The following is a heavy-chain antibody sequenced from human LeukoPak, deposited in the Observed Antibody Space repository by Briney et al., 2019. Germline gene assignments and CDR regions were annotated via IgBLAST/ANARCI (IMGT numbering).Heavy chain of an antibody. J-gene: IGHJ4*02. D-gene: IGHD1-26*01. CDR1: GFTFSSYW. CDR3: AIEGLLGELRGHGNSFDY. CDR2: IKQDGSEK. V-gene: IGHV3-7*01. Sequence: GGSLRLSCAASGFTFSSYWMSWVRQAPGKGLEWVANIKQDGSEKFYVDSVKGRFTISRDNAKNSLYLQMNSLRAEDTAVYYCAIEGLLGELRGHGNSFDYWGQGTLVTVSS.